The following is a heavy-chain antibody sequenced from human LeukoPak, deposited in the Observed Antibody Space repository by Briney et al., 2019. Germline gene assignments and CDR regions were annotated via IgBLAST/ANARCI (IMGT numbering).Heavy chain of an antibody. CDR1: GDSISSSSDF. Sequence: TPSETLSLTCPVSGDSISSSSDFWGWIRQPPGKGLEWIGSIYYGGSTNYNPSLKSRVTISVDTSKNQLSLKVRSVTAADTAVYYCARLSRGFWSGPHDFWGQGTLVTVSS. V-gene: IGHV4-39*07. J-gene: IGHJ4*02. D-gene: IGHD3-3*01. CDR2: IYYGGST. CDR3: ARLSRGFWSGPHDF.